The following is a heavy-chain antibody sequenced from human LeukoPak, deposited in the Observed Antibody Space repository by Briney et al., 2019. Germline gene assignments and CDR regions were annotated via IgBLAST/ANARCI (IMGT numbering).Heavy chain of an antibody. CDR1: GFTFSSYG. V-gene: IGHV3-33*01. D-gene: IGHD3-9*01. CDR3: ARDPYYDILTGYYAAGYFDY. Sequence: GGSLILSCAASGFTFSSYGMRWVRQAPGKGLEWVAVIWYDGSNKYYADSVKGRFTISRDNSKNTLYLQMNSLRAEDTAVYYCARDPYYDILTGYYAAGYFDYWGQGTLVTVSS. CDR2: IWYDGSNK. J-gene: IGHJ4*02.